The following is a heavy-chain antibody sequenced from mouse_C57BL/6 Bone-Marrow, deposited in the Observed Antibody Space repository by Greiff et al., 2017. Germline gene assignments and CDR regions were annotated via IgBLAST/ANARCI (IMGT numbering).Heavy chain of an antibody. Sequence: VQLQQSGAELVRPGASVKLSCTASGFNIKDYYMHWVKQRPEQGLEWIGRIDPEDGDTEYAPKFQGKATMTADTSSNTAYLQLSSLTSEDTAVYYCTTVGNYMTDYAMDYWGQGTSVTVSS. CDR1: GFNIKDYY. CDR3: TTVGNYMTDYAMDY. CDR2: IDPEDGDT. D-gene: IGHD2-1*01. V-gene: IGHV14-1*01. J-gene: IGHJ4*01.